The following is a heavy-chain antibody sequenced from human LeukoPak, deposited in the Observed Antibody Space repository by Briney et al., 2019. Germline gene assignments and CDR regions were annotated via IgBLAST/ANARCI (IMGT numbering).Heavy chain of an antibody. CDR2: IKSKTDRGTT. J-gene: IGHJ4*02. CDR3: AIIHPYTSGWYGYFDY. CDR1: GFTFSNAW. Sequence: GGSLRLSCAASGFTFSNAWMTWVRQAPGKGLEWVGRIKSKTDRGTTDYAAPVKGRFNISRDDSKTTLYLQMNSLKTEDTAVYYCAIIHPYTSGWYGYFDYWGQGTLVTVSS. D-gene: IGHD6-19*01. V-gene: IGHV3-15*01.